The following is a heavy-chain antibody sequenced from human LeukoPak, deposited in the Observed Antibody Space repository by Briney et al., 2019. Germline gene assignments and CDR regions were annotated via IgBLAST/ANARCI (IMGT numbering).Heavy chain of an antibody. CDR3: ARREISSGWSFDY. J-gene: IGHJ4*02. Sequence: SETLSLTCTVSGGSISNYHWSWIRQPAGKGLGWIGQIHTSGSTNYNPPLKSRVSMSIDTTEDQVSLTIRSVTAADTAFYYCARREISSGWSFDYWGQGTLVTVSS. V-gene: IGHV4-4*07. D-gene: IGHD6-19*01. CDR1: GGSISNYH. CDR2: IHTSGST.